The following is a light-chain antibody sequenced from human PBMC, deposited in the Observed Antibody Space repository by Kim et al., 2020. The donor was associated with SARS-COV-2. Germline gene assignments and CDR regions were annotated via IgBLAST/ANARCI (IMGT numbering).Light chain of an antibody. V-gene: IGLV3-21*01. Sequence: APGKPARETCGGNNIGRKSIHWYQHKPGQARVLVFYYDSDRPPGVSERFSASNSGNTATLAISSVEPGDEADYYCQVWENTLRTFGGGTQLTVL. CDR2: YDS. CDR1: NIGRKS. CDR3: QVWENTLRT. J-gene: IGLJ2*01.